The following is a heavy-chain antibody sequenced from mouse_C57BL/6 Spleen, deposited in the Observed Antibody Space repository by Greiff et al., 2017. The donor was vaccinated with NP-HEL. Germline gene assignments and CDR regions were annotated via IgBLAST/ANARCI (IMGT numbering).Heavy chain of an antibody. J-gene: IGHJ4*01. Sequence: VHVKQSGPELVKPGASVKMSCKASGYTFTDYNMHWVKQSHGKSLEWIGYINPNNGGTSYNQKFKGKATLTVNKSSSTAYMELRSLTSEDSAVYYCARWRLPLYYAMDYWGQGTSVTVSS. CDR2: INPNNGGT. CDR1: GYTFTDYN. CDR3: ARWRLPLYYAMDY. V-gene: IGHV1-22*01. D-gene: IGHD2-4*01.